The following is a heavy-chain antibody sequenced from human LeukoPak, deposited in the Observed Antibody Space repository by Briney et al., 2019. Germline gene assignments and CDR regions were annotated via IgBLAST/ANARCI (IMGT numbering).Heavy chain of an antibody. CDR3: ARPLYYGSGSYSDY. CDR2: MSADNGDT. Sequence: ASVKVSCKASGGTLSSYAISWVRQAPGQGLEWMGWMSADNGDTNYAQKLQGRLTMTTDTSTSTAYMELRSLRSDDTAVYYCARPLYYGSGSYSDYWGQGTLVTVSS. CDR1: GGTLSSYA. J-gene: IGHJ4*02. V-gene: IGHV1-18*01. D-gene: IGHD3-10*01.